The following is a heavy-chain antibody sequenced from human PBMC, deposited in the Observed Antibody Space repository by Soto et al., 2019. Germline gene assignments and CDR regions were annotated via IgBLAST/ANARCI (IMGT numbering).Heavy chain of an antibody. CDR2: IYYSGST. Sequence: QVQLQESGPGLVKPSETLSLTCTVSGGSISSHYWSWIRQPPGKGLEWIGYIYYSGSTNYNPSLKSRVTISVDTSKTQFSLKLSSVTAADTAVYYCARDSYSNPYYYYGMDVWGQGTTVTVSS. D-gene: IGHD4-4*01. J-gene: IGHJ6*02. CDR1: GGSISSHY. V-gene: IGHV4-59*11. CDR3: ARDSYSNPYYYYGMDV.